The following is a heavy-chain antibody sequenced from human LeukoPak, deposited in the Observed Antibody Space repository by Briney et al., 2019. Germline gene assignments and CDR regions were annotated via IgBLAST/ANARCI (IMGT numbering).Heavy chain of an antibody. Sequence: GSSVKVSCKASGGTFSSYAISWVRQAPGQGLEWMGGIIPIFGTANYAQKFQGRVTITTDESTSTAYMELSSLRSEDTAVYYCASSSGGKRVVPAAIGGWFDPWGQGTLVTVSS. D-gene: IGHD2-2*01. J-gene: IGHJ5*02. CDR2: IIPIFGTA. CDR1: GGTFSSYA. V-gene: IGHV1-69*05. CDR3: ASSSGGKRVVPAAIGGWFDP.